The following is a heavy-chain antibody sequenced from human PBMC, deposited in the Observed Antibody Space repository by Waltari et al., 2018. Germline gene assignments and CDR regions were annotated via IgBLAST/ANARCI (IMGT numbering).Heavy chain of an antibody. CDR2: IRSNSIYI. CDR3: ARGTNVFYFDY. V-gene: IGHV3-21*01. J-gene: IGHJ4*02. CDR1: GFTFSSYS. D-gene: IGHD3-10*01. Sequence: EVQLVESGGGLVKPGGSLRLSCAASGFTFSSYSMNWVRQAAGKGLEWFSAIRSNSIYIYYADSVKGRFTISRDNAKNSLYRQMNSLRAEDTAVYYCARGTNVFYFDYWGQGTLVTVSS.